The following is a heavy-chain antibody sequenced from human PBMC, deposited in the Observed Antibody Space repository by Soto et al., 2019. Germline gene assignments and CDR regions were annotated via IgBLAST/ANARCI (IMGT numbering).Heavy chain of an antibody. Sequence: PSETLSLTCSVSGVSINYNSYYWGWIRQPPGKGLEWVGGIFYTGTTYYSPSLKDRVTISVDTSKNSFSLNLTSVTAADTAVYFCARLVVVAPVANAWGQGTLVTVSS. CDR3: ARLVVVAPVANA. CDR2: IFYTGTT. V-gene: IGHV4-39*02. CDR1: GVSINYNSYY. D-gene: IGHD2-2*01. J-gene: IGHJ5*02.